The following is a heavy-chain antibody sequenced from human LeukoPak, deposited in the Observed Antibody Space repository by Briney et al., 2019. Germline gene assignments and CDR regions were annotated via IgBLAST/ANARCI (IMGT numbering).Heavy chain of an antibody. CDR2: ISYDGSNK. CDR1: GFTFSSFG. D-gene: IGHD1-26*01. CDR3: AKDPSGSYSYSYFHH. J-gene: IGHJ1*01. Sequence: GGSLRLSCAASGFTFSSFGMHWVRQAPGKGLEWVAVISYDGSNKYYADSVKGRFTISRDNSKNTLYLQMNSLRAEDTAVYYCAKDPSGSYSYSYFHHWGQGTLVTVSS. V-gene: IGHV3-30*18.